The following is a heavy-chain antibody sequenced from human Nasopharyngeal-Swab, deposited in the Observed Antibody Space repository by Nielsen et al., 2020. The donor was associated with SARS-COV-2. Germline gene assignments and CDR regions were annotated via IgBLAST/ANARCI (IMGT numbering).Heavy chain of an antibody. D-gene: IGHD6-19*01. J-gene: IGHJ4*02. V-gene: IGHV3-33*01. CDR1: GFTFSSYG. CDR2: IWYDGSNK. CDR3: ARGVEDSSGWIDYFDY. Sequence: GESLKISCAASGFTFSSYGMHWVRQAPGKGPEWVAVIWYDGSNKYYADSAKGRFTISRDDSKNTLYLQMNSLRAEDTAVYYCARGVEDSSGWIDYFDYWGQVTLVTVSS.